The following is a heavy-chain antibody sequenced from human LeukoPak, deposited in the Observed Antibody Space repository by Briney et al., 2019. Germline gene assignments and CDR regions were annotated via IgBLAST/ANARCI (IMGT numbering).Heavy chain of an antibody. V-gene: IGHV3-9*01. CDR1: GFTFDDYT. CDR3: AKTLWKSYYYYGMDA. Sequence: GGSLRLSCAASGFTFDDYTMHWVRQAPGKGLEWVSGISRDSGRIGYADSVEGRFTISRDNAESSLHLQMNSLRPEDTALYYCAKTLWKSYYYYGMDAWGQGTTVTVSS. J-gene: IGHJ6*02. D-gene: IGHD2-21*01. CDR2: ISRDSGRI.